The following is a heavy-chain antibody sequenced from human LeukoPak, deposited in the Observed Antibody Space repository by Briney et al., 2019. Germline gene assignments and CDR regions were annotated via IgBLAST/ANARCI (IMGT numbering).Heavy chain of an antibody. D-gene: IGHD5-12*01. CDR3: ARGDIVATIGGWFDP. J-gene: IGHJ5*02. Sequence: PSETLSLTCTVSGGSISSSSYYWGWIRQPPGKGLEWIGSIYYSGSTYYNPSLKSRVTISVDTSKNQFSLKLSSVTAADTAVYYCARGDIVATIGGWFDPWGQGTLVTVSS. CDR2: IYYSGST. CDR1: GGSISSSSYY. V-gene: IGHV4-39*07.